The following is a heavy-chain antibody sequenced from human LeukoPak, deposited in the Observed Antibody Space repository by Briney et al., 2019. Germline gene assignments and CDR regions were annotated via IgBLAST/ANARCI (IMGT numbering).Heavy chain of an antibody. CDR3: ARSVQRYCSGGSCYSNFSPRDY. V-gene: IGHV1-2*06. CDR1: GYTFTGYY. Sequence: ASVKVSCKASGYTFTGYYMHWVRQAPGQGLEWMGRINPNSGGTNYAQKFQGRVTMTRDTSISTAYMELSRLRSDDTAVDYCARSVQRYCSGGSCYSNFSPRDYWGQGTLVTVSS. CDR2: INPNSGGT. D-gene: IGHD2-15*01. J-gene: IGHJ4*02.